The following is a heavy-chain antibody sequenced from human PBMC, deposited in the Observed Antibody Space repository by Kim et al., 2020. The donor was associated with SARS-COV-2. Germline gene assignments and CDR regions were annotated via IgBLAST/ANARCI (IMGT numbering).Heavy chain of an antibody. CDR2: IYYSGST. D-gene: IGHD3-10*01. V-gene: IGHV4-31*03. CDR3: ASSGPLYGSGSYSPYPAFDY. CDR1: GGSISSGGYY. J-gene: IGHJ4*02. Sequence: SETLSLTCTVSGGSISSGGYYWSWIRQDPGKGLEWIGYIYYSGSTYYNPSLKSRVTISVDTSKNQFSLKLSSVTAADTAVYYCASSGPLYGSGSYSPYPAFDYWGQGTLVTVSS.